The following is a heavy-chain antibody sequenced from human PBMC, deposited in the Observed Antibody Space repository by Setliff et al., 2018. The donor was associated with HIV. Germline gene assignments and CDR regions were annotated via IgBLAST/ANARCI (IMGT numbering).Heavy chain of an antibody. CDR3: TRHPLRPGIAGYFYFVDA. CDR1: GFNFNTDW. CDR2: IFPGDSDT. D-gene: IGHD3-9*01. Sequence: PGESLKISCQGSGFNFNTDWIVWVRQIPGKGLEWMGSIFPGDSDTRYSPSFEDQVTISADRSINTVYLQWSSLRASDTAIYYCTRHPLRPGIAGYFYFVDAWGTGTTVTVSS. J-gene: IGHJ6*03. V-gene: IGHV5-51*01.